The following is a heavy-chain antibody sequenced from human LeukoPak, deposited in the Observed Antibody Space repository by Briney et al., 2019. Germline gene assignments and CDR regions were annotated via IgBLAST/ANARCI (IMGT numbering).Heavy chain of an antibody. CDR1: GFTFSSYS. D-gene: IGHD6-19*01. CDR3: ARGSASSGWNGDDY. V-gene: IGHV3-21*01. Sequence: PGGSLRLSCAASGFTFSSYSMNWVRQAPGKGLEWVSSISSSSSCIYYADSVKGRFTISRDNAKNSLYLQMNSLRAEDTAVYYCARGSASSGWNGDDYWGQGTLVTVSS. J-gene: IGHJ4*02. CDR2: ISSSSSCI.